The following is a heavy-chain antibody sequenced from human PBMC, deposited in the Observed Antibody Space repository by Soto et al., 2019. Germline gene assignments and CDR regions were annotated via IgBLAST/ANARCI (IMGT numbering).Heavy chain of an antibody. CDR1: GGTFSSYA. CDR3: AAPYGSGSYYNGFDY. J-gene: IGHJ4*02. CDR2: IIPIFGTA. D-gene: IGHD3-10*01. Sequence: QVQLVQSGAEVKKPGSSVKVSCKASGGTFSSYAISWVRQAPGQGLEWMGGIIPIFGTANYAQKFQVRVTITADESTSTAYLKLSSMRSEDTAVYYCAAPYGSGSYYNGFDYWGQGTLVTVSS. V-gene: IGHV1-69*12.